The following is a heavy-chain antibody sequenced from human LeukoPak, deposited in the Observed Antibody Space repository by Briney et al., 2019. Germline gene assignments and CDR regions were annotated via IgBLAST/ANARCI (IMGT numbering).Heavy chain of an antibody. Sequence: GGSLRLSCAASGFTFTTYEMNWVRQAPGKGPEWVSHISRGGNTEYYADSVRGRFTVSRDNAKNLLYLQMNSLRDEDTAVYYCARRFAPSRNDAFDIWGQGTMVTVSS. CDR2: ISRGGNTE. CDR3: ARRFAPSRNDAFDI. CDR1: GFTFTTYE. D-gene: IGHD3-10*01. V-gene: IGHV3-48*03. J-gene: IGHJ3*02.